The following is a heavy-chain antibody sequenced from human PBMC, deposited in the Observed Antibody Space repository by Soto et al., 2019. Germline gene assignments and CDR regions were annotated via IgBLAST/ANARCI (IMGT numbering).Heavy chain of an antibody. Sequence: SETLSLTCAFYGWSLSGYYWSWIRQPPGKGLEWIGEINHSGSTNYNPSLKSRVTISVDTSKNQFSLKLSSVTAADTAVYYCARGVYCSSTTCYWGMDVWGQGTTVTVSS. CDR1: GWSLSGYY. J-gene: IGHJ6*02. CDR3: ARGVYCSSTTCYWGMDV. CDR2: INHSGST. V-gene: IGHV4-34*01. D-gene: IGHD2-2*01.